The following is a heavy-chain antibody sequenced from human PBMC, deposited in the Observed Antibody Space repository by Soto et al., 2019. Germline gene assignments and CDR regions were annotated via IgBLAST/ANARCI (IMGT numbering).Heavy chain of an antibody. CDR3: AKATLELMITFGGAPDY. Sequence: QVQLVESGGDVVQPGRSLRLSCAASGFTFSSYGMHWVRQAPGKGLEWVAVISYDGSNKYYADSVKGRFTISRDNSKNTLYLQMNSLRAEDTAVYYCAKATLELMITFGGAPDYWGQGTLVTVSS. CDR1: GFTFSSYG. D-gene: IGHD3-16*01. V-gene: IGHV3-30*18. CDR2: ISYDGSNK. J-gene: IGHJ4*02.